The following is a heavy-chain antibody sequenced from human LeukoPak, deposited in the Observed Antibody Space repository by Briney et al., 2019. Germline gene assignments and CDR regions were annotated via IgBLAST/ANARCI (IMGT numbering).Heavy chain of an antibody. D-gene: IGHD2-2*01. J-gene: IGHJ6*02. Sequence: GSLRLSCASSGFTFSSYWMSWVRQAPGKRLEWVANIRQDGSEKYYVEAVKGRFTISRDNAKNSLYLKMTSLRAEDTAVYYCARWLGYCSSPSCFYYYYYYGMDVWGQGTTVTVS. V-gene: IGHV3-7*01. CDR1: GFTFSSYW. CDR2: IRQDGSEK. CDR3: ARWLGYCSSPSCFYYYYYYGMDV.